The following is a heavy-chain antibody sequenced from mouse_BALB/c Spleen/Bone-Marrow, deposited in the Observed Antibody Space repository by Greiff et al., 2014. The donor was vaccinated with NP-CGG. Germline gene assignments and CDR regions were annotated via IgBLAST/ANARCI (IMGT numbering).Heavy chain of an antibody. J-gene: IGHJ4*01. CDR3: TRSGTLGAMDY. CDR1: GFTFSSSG. Sequence: EVQVVESGGGLVQPGGSRKLSCAASGFTFSSSGMHWVRQAPEKGLEWVAYISSGSSTIYYADTMKGRFTISRDNPKNTLFLQMTSLRSEDTAMYYCTRSGTLGAMDYWGQGTSVTVSS. CDR2: ISSGSSTI. V-gene: IGHV5-17*02. D-gene: IGHD3-3*01.